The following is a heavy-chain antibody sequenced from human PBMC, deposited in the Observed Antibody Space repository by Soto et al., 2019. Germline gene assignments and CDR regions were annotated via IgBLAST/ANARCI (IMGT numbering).Heavy chain of an antibody. V-gene: IGHV4-59*01. Sequence: SETLSLTCTVSGGSISSYYWSWIRQPPGKGLEWIGYIYYSGSTNYNPSLKSRVTISVDTSKNQFSLKLSSVTAADTAVYYCAREGHDFWSGLPDGMDVWRQRTTVTVPS. CDR2: IYYSGST. D-gene: IGHD3-3*01. CDR1: GGSISSYY. CDR3: AREGHDFWSGLPDGMDV. J-gene: IGHJ6*02.